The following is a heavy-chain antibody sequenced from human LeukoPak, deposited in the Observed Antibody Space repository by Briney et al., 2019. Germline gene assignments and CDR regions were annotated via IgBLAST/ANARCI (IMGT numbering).Heavy chain of an antibody. D-gene: IGHD3-10*01. CDR2: IYWDGDK. V-gene: IGHV2-5*02. CDR3: AHRLNPGSYYNLGTFDY. Sequence: SGPTLVNPTQTLTLTCTFSGFSLSTTGVGVGWIRQPPGKALEWLALIYWDGDKRFSPSLKSRLTITKDTSKNQVVLTMTNMDPVDTATYYCAHRLNPGSYYNLGTFDYWGQGTLVTVSS. CDR1: GFSLSTTGVG. J-gene: IGHJ4*02.